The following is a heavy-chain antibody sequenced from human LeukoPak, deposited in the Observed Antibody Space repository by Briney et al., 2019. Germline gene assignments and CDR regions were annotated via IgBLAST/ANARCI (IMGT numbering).Heavy chain of an antibody. Sequence: GASVKVSCKASGGTFSSYAISWVRQAPGQGLEWMGGIIPIFGTANYAQKFQGRVTITADKSTSTAYMELSSLRSEDTAVYYCARAGYSSGWYGVGYYYYYMDVWGKGTTVTVSS. CDR1: GGTFSSYA. J-gene: IGHJ6*03. CDR2: IIPIFGTA. CDR3: ARAGYSSGWYGVGYYYYYMDV. D-gene: IGHD6-19*01. V-gene: IGHV1-69*06.